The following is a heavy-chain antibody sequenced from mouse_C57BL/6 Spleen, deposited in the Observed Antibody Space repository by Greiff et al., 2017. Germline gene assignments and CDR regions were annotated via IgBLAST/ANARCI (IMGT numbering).Heavy chain of an antibody. CDR1: GYTFTSYW. V-gene: IGHV1-69*01. J-gene: IGHJ4*01. CDR3: ARSGVVALYAMDY. Sequence: QVQLQQPGAELVMPGASVKLSCKASGYTFTSYWMHWVKQRPGQGLEWIGEIDPSDSYTNYNQKFKGKSTLTVDKSSSTDYMQLSSLTSEDSAVYYCARSGVVALYAMDYWGQGTSVTVSS. CDR2: IDPSDSYT. D-gene: IGHD1-1*01.